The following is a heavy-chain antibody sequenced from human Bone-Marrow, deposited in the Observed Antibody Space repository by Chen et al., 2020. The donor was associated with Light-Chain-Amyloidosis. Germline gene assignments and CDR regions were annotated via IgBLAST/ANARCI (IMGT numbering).Heavy chain of an antibody. V-gene: IGHV3-7*01. Sequence: EVQLVESGGGLVQPAGSLRLSCAAPGLSFRSYWMTWVRQVSGKGLEWVAKMKEDGSEKYYVDSVKGRFTISRDNAKNSLYLQMNNLRVEDTAVYYCAGDRGWFDPWGQGTLVTVSS. J-gene: IGHJ5*02. CDR3: AGDRGWFDP. CDR2: MKEDGSEK. CDR1: GLSFRSYW.